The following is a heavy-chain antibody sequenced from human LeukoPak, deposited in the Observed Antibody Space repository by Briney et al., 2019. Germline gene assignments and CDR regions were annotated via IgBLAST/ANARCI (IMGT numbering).Heavy chain of an antibody. Sequence: SETLSLTCTVSGGSISSYYWSWIRQPPGKGLEWIGNIYYSGSTNYNPSLRSRVTISVDTSKNQFSLKLSSVTAADTAVYYCARPRDGYNFGAFDIWGQGTLVTVSS. CDR2: IYYSGST. CDR1: GGSISSYY. J-gene: IGHJ3*02. CDR3: ARPRDGYNFGAFDI. V-gene: IGHV4-59*08. D-gene: IGHD5-24*01.